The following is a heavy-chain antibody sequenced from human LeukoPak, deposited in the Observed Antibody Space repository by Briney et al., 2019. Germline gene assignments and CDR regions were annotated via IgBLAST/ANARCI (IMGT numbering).Heavy chain of an antibody. CDR2: IKQDGSEK. Sequence: GGSLRLSCAASGFTFSSYWMSWVRQAPGKGLEWVANIKQDGSEKYYVDSVKGRFTISRDNAKNSLYLQMNSLRAEDTAVYYSARDLIGDSTYYFDYWGQGTLVTVSS. V-gene: IGHV3-7*03. J-gene: IGHJ4*02. CDR3: ARDLIGDSTYYFDY. D-gene: IGHD4-17*01. CDR1: GFTFSSYW.